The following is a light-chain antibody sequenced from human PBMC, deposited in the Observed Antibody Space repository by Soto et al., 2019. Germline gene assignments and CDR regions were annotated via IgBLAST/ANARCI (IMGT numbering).Light chain of an antibody. CDR2: EVS. Sequence: QSGMTPPASVSGSPGQSITVSCTGTSTDVGSYNLVSWYQQHPGKAPKLMIYEVSKRPSGVSNRFSGSKSGNTASLTISGLQAEDEADYYCCSYAGSSTYVFGTGTKVTVL. CDR3: CSYAGSSTYV. J-gene: IGLJ1*01. V-gene: IGLV2-23*02. CDR1: STDVGSYNL.